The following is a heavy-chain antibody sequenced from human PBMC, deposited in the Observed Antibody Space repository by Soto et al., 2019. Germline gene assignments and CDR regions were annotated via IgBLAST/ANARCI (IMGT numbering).Heavy chain of an antibody. CDR3: AKDPHYDFWSGYYALHYYYYGMDV. J-gene: IGHJ6*02. D-gene: IGHD3-3*01. V-gene: IGHV3-30*18. CDR2: ISYDGSNK. Sequence: QVQLVESGGGVVQPGRSLRLSCAASGFTFSSYGMHWVRQAPGKGLEWVAVISYDGSNKYYADSVKGRFTISRDNSKNTLYLQMNSLRAEDTAVYYCAKDPHYDFWSGYYALHYYYYGMDVWGQGTTVTVSS. CDR1: GFTFSSYG.